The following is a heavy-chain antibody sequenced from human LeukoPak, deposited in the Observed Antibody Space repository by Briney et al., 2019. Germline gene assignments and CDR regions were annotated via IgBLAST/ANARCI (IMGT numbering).Heavy chain of an antibody. J-gene: IGHJ4*02. CDR1: GFTFSSYA. CDR2: ISGSATST. V-gene: IGHV3-23*01. CDR3: AKNVESDY. D-gene: IGHD1-1*01. Sequence: PGGSLRLPCAASGFTFSSYAMSWVRQAPGKGLEWVSAISGSATSTSYADSVKGRFTISRDNSKNTLYLQMNSLRAEDTAIYYCAKNVESDYWGQGTLVTVSS.